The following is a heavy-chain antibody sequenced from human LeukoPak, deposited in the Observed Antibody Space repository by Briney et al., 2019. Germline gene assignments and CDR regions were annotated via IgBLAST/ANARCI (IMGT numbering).Heavy chain of an antibody. J-gene: IGHJ4*02. Sequence: ASVKVSCKASGGTFSSYAISWVRQAPGQGLEWMGRIIPILGIANCAQKFQGRVTITADKSTSTAYMELSSLRSEDTAVYYCARDPPILTGYYAYWGQGTLVTVSS. D-gene: IGHD3-9*01. CDR1: GGTFSSYA. CDR3: ARDPPILTGYYAY. CDR2: IIPILGIA. V-gene: IGHV1-69*04.